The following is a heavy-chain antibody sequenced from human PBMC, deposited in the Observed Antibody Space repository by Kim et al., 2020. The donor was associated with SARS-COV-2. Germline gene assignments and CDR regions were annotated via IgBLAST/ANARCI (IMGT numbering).Heavy chain of an antibody. D-gene: IGHD2-2*01. CDR1: GFTFSDYY. CDR2: ISSSGSTI. V-gene: IGHV3-11*04. CDR3: AYCSSTSANYYYGMDV. Sequence: GGSLRLSCAASGFTFSDYYMSWIRQAPGKGLEWVSYISSSGSTIYYADSVKGRFTISRDNAKNSLYLQMNSLRAEDTAVYYCAYCSSTSANYYYGMDVWGQGTTVTVSS. J-gene: IGHJ6*02.